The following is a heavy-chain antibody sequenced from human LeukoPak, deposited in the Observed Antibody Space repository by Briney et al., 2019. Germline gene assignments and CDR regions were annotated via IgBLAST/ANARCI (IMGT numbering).Heavy chain of an antibody. D-gene: IGHD1-26*01. J-gene: IGHJ3*02. CDR2: IFHSGSI. Sequence: SETLSLTCNVSGYSISSGYYWGWIRRSPGEGLEWIATIFHSGSIYYNPSLKTRVSLSVDTSKNQFSLKLSSVTAADTAVYYCARRLSGSYGHAFDIWGQGTMVTVSS. V-gene: IGHV4-38-2*02. CDR3: ARRLSGSYGHAFDI. CDR1: GYSISSGYY.